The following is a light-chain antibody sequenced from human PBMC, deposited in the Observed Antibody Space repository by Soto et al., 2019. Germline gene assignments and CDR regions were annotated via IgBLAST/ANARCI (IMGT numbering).Light chain of an antibody. V-gene: IGLV1-40*01. CDR1: SSNIGAGYD. Sequence: QSALAQPPSVSGAPGHRVTISCTGSSSNIGAGYDVHWYQQLPGTAPKLLIYGNSNRPSGVPDRFSGSKSGTSASLAITGLQAEDEPDYSCQSYDSSLSALYVFGTGTKVTVL. CDR3: QSYDSSLSALYV. CDR2: GNS. J-gene: IGLJ1*01.